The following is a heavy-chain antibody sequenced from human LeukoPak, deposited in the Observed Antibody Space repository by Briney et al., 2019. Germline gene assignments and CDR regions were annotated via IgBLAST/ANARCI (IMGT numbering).Heavy chain of an antibody. CDR1: GFTFSSYG. CDR3: AKEPSRWLQLNY. D-gene: IGHD5-12*01. V-gene: IGHV3-30*18. Sequence: AGGSLRLSCAASGFTFSSYGMHWVRQAPGKGLEWVAVISYDGSNKYYADSVKGRFTISRDNSKNTLYLQMNSLRAEDTAVYYCAKEPSRWLQLNYWGQGTLVTVSS. J-gene: IGHJ4*02. CDR2: ISYDGSNK.